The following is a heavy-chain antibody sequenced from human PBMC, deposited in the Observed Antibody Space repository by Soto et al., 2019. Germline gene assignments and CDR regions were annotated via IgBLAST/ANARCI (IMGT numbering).Heavy chain of an antibody. V-gene: IGHV1-18*04. D-gene: IGHD5-18*01. CDR2: ITTYNENM. J-gene: IGHJ6*01. CDR1: GSTFTSNG. Sequence: ASVKVSCKVSGSTFTSNGIGWVRQAPGQGLEWLGWITTYNENMDSGSKLEDRLTMTTDRSTTTAYMELRNLESVDTALSHCVYVGGHSTGDYSFAVREQGTPSTVCS. CDR3: VYVGGHSTGDYSFAV.